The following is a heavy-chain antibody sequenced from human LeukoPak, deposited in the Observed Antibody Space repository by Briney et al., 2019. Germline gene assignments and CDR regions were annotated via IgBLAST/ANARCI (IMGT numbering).Heavy chain of an antibody. V-gene: IGHV3-66*01. CDR2: IYSGGST. CDR1: GFTVSSNY. CDR3: VREVAESFDY. Sequence: GGSLRLSCAASGFTVSSNYMSWVRQAPGKGLEWVSVIYSGGSTYYADSVKGRFTVSRDNARKSLYLQMNSLRGEDTAVYYCVREVAESFDYWGQGTLVTVSS. J-gene: IGHJ4*02. D-gene: IGHD6-19*01.